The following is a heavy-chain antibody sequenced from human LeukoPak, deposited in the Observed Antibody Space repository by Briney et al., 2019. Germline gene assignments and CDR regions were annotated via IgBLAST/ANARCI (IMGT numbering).Heavy chain of an antibody. CDR2: IKSKTDGGTT. D-gene: IGHD2-15*01. Sequence: GGSLRLSCAASGVTFSNAWMSWVRQAPGKGLEWVGRIKSKTDGGTTDYAAPVKGRFNISRDDSKNTLYLQMNSLKTDDTAVYYCTTDQSEYCSGGSCYPLGYWGQGTLVTVSS. CDR1: GVTFSNAW. V-gene: IGHV3-15*01. CDR3: TTDQSEYCSGGSCYPLGY. J-gene: IGHJ4*02.